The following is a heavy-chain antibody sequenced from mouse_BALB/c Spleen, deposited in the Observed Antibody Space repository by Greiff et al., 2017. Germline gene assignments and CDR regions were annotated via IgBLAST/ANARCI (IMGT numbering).Heavy chain of an antibody. CDR1: GYTFTDYA. V-gene: IGHV1S137*01. CDR3: ARGVTRDAMDY. Sequence: VQLQQSGAELVRPGVSVKISCKGSGYTFTDYAMHWVKQSHAKSLEWIGVISTYYGDASYNQKFKGKATMTVDKSSSTAYMELARLTSEDSAIYYCARGVTRDAMDYWGQGTSVTVSS. CDR2: ISTYYGDA. D-gene: IGHD2-3*01. J-gene: IGHJ4*01.